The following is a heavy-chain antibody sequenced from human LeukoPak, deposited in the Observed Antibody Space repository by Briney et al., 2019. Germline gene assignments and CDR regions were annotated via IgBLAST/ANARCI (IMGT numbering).Heavy chain of an antibody. J-gene: IGHJ4*02. D-gene: IGHD2-2*01. Sequence: GASVKVSCKASGYTFTSYGISWVRQAPGQGLEWMGWISAYNGNTYYAQKYQGRVTMTTDTSTSTAYMELRSLRSDDTAIYYCARWEYCSSSSCYDESETFDYWGQGTLVTVSS. CDR3: ARWEYCSSSSCYDESETFDY. CDR2: ISAYNGNT. CDR1: GYTFTSYG. V-gene: IGHV1-18*01.